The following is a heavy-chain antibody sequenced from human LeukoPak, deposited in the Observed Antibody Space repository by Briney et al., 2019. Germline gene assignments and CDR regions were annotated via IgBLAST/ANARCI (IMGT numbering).Heavy chain of an antibody. CDR1: GFTFSSYG. Sequence: GGSLRLSCAASGFTFSSYGMHWVRQAPGKGLEWVAFIRYDGSNKYYADSVKGRFTISRDNSKNTLYLQMNSLRAEDTAVYYCAKGHYYDSDYFDYWGQGTLVTVSS. D-gene: IGHD3-22*01. CDR3: AKGHYYDSDYFDY. V-gene: IGHV3-30*02. J-gene: IGHJ4*02. CDR2: IRYDGSNK.